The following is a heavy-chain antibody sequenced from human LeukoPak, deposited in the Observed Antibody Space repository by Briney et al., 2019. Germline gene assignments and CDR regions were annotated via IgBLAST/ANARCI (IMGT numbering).Heavy chain of an antibody. V-gene: IGHV7-4-1*02. D-gene: IGHD2-2*01. J-gene: IGHJ5*02. Sequence: ASVKVSRKASGYTFTSFPMNWVRQAPGQGLEWMGWINTNTGNPTYAQGFTGRFVFSLDTSVSTAYLQISSLKAEDTAVYYCARDGVPSTSYWFDPWGQGTLVTVSS. CDR3: ARDGVPSTSYWFDP. CDR1: GYTFTSFP. CDR2: INTNTGNP.